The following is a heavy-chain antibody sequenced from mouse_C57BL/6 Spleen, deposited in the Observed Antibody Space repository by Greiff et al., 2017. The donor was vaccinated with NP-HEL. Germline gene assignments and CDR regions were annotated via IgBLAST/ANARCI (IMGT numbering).Heavy chain of an antibody. CDR2: INYDGSST. Sequence: EVQLVESEGGLVQPGSSMKLSCTASGFTFSDYYMAWVRQVPEKGLEWVANINYDGSSTYYLDSLKSRFIISRDNAKNILYLQMSSLKSEDTATYYCARDGYYAMDDWGQGTSVTAAS. V-gene: IGHV5-16*01. CDR3: ARDGYYAMDD. CDR1: GFTFSDYY. J-gene: IGHJ4*01.